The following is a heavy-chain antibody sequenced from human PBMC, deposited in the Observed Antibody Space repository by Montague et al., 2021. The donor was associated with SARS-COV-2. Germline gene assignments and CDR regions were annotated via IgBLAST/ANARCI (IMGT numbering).Heavy chain of an antibody. D-gene: IGHD1-26*01. CDR1: GGSISSYY. J-gene: IGHJ4*02. CDR3: ARGMGGSYLYYFDY. Sequence: SETLSLTCTVSGGSISSYYRSWIRQPPGKGLEWIGYIYYSGSTNYNPSLKSRVTILVDMSKNQFSLKLSSVTAADTAVYYCARGMGGSYLYYFDYWGQGTLVTLSS. CDR2: IYYSGST. V-gene: IGHV4-59*01.